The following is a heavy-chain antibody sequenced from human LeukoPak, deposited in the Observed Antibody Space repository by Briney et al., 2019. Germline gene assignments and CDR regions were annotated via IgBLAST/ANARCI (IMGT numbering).Heavy chain of an antibody. J-gene: IGHJ4*02. CDR1: GGSISSDY. D-gene: IGHD3-10*01. V-gene: IGHV4-59*08. Sequence: SETLSLTCTVSGGSISSDYWQWIRQPPGKGLEWVGYIYNSEFTHYNSSLKSRVSISMDTSKNQFSLKLTSVTAADTAVYYCATRGYWGQGTLVAVSS. CDR3: ATRGY. CDR2: IYNSEFT.